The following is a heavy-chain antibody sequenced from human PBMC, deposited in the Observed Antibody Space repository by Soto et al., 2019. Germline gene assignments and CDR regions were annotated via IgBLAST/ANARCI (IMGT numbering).Heavy chain of an antibody. D-gene: IGHD3-3*01. V-gene: IGHV2-5*02. J-gene: IGHJ4*02. CDR2: IYWDDDK. CDR1: GVSLTTSGVG. Sequence: QITLNESGPTVVRPTETLTLTCSFSGVSLTTSGVGVAWIRQSPGKAPEWLALIYWDDDKRYSASMKSRLTITKDTAKIQVVLTVSDLDPTDTATYYCAHRVLRTVFGLVTTTAIYFDFWGQGTPGAVSS. CDR3: AHRVLRTVFGLVTTTAIYFDF.